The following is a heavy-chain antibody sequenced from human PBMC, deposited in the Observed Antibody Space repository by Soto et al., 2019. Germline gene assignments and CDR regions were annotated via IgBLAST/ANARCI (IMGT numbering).Heavy chain of an antibody. J-gene: IGHJ6*02. D-gene: IGHD6-6*01. V-gene: IGHV4-61*01. CDR2: IYYSGST. Sequence: QVQLQASGPGLVKPSETLSLTCTVSGGSVSSGSYYWSWIRQPPGKGLEWIGYIYYSGSTNYNPSLQSRVTISVDTSKNQFSLTLSSVTAADTAVYYCARGTYSSSSEPGDYYYYYYGMDVWGQGTTVTVSS. CDR1: GGSVSSGSYY. CDR3: ARGTYSSSSEPGDYYYYYYGMDV.